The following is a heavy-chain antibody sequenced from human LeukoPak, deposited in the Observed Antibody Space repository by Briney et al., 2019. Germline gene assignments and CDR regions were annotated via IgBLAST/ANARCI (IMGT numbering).Heavy chain of an antibody. CDR1: GGSISSYY. CDR3: ARGYYDSSGYYQSPIFDY. J-gene: IGHJ4*02. V-gene: IGHV4-59*01. D-gene: IGHD3-22*01. Sequence: SETLSLTCPVSGGSISSYYWSWIRQPPGKGLEYIGYIYYSGYTNYNPSLKSRVTISVDTSKNQFSLKLSSVTAADTAAYYCARGYYDSSGYYQSPIFDYWGQGTLVTVSS. CDR2: IYYSGYT.